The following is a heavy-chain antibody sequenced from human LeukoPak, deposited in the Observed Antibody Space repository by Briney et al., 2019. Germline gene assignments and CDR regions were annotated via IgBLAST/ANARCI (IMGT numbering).Heavy chain of an antibody. CDR1: GFTVSSNY. J-gene: IGHJ6*03. Sequence: PGGSLRLSCAASGFTVSSNYMSWVRQAPGKGLEWVSVIYSGGSTYYADSVKGRFTISRDNSKNTLYLQMNSLRAEDTAVYYCARVTMVRGVITYYYYYYMDVWGKGTTVTISS. D-gene: IGHD3-10*01. CDR3: ARVTMVRGVITYYYYYYMDV. V-gene: IGHV3-66*01. CDR2: IYSGGST.